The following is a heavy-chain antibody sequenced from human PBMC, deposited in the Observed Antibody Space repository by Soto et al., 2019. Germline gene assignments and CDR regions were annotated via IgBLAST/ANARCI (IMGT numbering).Heavy chain of an antibody. CDR1: GFTFSSYA. CDR3: AVDWQWLVPYY. CDR2: ISGSGGST. J-gene: IGHJ4*02. Sequence: WGSLRLSCAASGFTFSSYAMSWVRQAPGKGLEWVSAISGSGGSTYYADSVKGRFTISRDNSKNTLYLQMNSLRAEDTAVYYCAVDWQWLVPYYWGQGTLVTVSS. V-gene: IGHV3-23*01. D-gene: IGHD6-19*01.